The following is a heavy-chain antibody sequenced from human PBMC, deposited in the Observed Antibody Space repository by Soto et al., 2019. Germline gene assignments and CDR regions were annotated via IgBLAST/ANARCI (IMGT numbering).Heavy chain of an antibody. D-gene: IGHD3-22*01. CDR2: SRDKGNRYTT. CDR3: ARARSELIASRSLHFGLEV. V-gene: IGHV3-72*01. J-gene: IGHJ6*02. Sequence: VMLVESGGGLVRPGGSLRLSCVASGFASSAHNMDWVRQAPGKGLEWVGRSRDKGNRYTTEYAASVKGRFSISRGGSENLVFPQMNGLKAADTAVYYCARARSELIASRSLHFGLEVWGQGTTVAVAS. CDR1: GFASSAHN.